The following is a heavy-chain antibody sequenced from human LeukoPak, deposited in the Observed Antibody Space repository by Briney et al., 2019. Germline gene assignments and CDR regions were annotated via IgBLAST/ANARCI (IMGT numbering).Heavy chain of an antibody. CDR2: INHSGST. J-gene: IGHJ4*02. Sequence: PSETLSLTWAVYGGSFSGYYWSWIRQPPGKGLEWIGEINHSGSTNYNPSLKSRVTISVDTSKNQFSLKLSSVTAADTAVYYCARGGVGLRFFYFSSGLNTFDYWGQGTLVTVSS. CDR1: GGSFSGYY. V-gene: IGHV4-34*01. D-gene: IGHD3-3*01. CDR3: ARGGVGLRFFYFSSGLNTFDY.